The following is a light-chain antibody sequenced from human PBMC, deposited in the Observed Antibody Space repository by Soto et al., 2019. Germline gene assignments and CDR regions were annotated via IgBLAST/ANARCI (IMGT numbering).Light chain of an antibody. CDR1: HAVSTW. CDR2: AAS. CDR3: QQSNSFPRT. V-gene: IGKV1-12*01. Sequence: DIQMTQSPSFVSASVGDRVTITCRASHAVSTWLAWYQQKPGDAPKLLIYAASTLQSGVPSRFSGSGSGTDFTLTIRSLQPEDFATYYCQQSNSFPRTFGGGTKVDIK. J-gene: IGKJ4*01.